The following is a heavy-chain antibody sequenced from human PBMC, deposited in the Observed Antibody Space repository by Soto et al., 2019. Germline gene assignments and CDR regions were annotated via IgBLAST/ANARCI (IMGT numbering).Heavy chain of an antibody. V-gene: IGHV3-23*01. CDR3: AKDQGGSGSYYIFITYGMDV. CDR2: ISGSGGST. Sequence: HPGGSLRLSCAASGFTFSSYAMSWVRQAPGKGLEWVSAISGSGGSTYYADSVKGRFTISRDNSKNTLYLQMNSLRAEDTAVYYCAKDQGGSGSYYIFITYGMDVWGQGTTVTVSS. CDR1: GFTFSSYA. D-gene: IGHD3-10*01. J-gene: IGHJ6*02.